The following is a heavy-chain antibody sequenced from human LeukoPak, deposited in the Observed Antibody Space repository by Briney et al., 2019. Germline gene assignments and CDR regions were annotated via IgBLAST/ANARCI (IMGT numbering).Heavy chain of an antibody. D-gene: IGHD2-15*01. CDR1: GYTFTSYG. Sequence: GASVKVSCKASGYTFTSYGISWVRQAPGQGLEWMGWISAYNGNTNYTQKLQGRVTMTTDTSTSTAYMELRSLRSDDTAVYYCARGSRPLGYCSGGSCPGAGDWFDPWGQGTLVTVSS. J-gene: IGHJ5*02. CDR2: ISAYNGNT. CDR3: ARGSRPLGYCSGGSCPGAGDWFDP. V-gene: IGHV1-18*01.